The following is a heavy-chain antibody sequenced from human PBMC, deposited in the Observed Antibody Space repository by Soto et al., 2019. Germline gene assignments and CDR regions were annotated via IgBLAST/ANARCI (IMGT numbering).Heavy chain of an antibody. Sequence: SETLSLTCTVSGGSISSSSYYWGWIRQPPGKGLEWIGSIYYSGSTYYNPSLKSRVTISVDTSKNQFSLKLSSVTAADTAVYYWASTYGDYYYAGENHYMDVWGKGTKVTVSS. CDR3: ASTYGDYYYAGENHYMDV. J-gene: IGHJ6*03. CDR1: GGSISSSSYY. D-gene: IGHD4-17*01. CDR2: IYYSGST. V-gene: IGHV4-39*01.